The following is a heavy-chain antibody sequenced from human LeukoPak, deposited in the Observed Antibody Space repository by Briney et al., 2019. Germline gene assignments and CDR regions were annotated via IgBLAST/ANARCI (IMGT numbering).Heavy chain of an antibody. Sequence: SQTLSLTCTVSGGSISSGGYYWSWIRQHPGKGLEWIGYIYYSGSTYYNPSLKSRVTISVDTSKNQFSLKLSSVTAADTAVYYCARVWIQLWLQSQVLPRGSFDPWGQGTLVTVSS. D-gene: IGHD5-18*01. J-gene: IGHJ5*02. CDR3: ARVWIQLWLQSQVLPRGSFDP. CDR1: GGSISSGGYY. V-gene: IGHV4-31*03. CDR2: IYYSGST.